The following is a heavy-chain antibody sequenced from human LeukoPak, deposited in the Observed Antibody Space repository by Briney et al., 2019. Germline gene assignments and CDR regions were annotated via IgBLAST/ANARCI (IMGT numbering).Heavy chain of an antibody. V-gene: IGHV5-51*01. D-gene: IGHD3-22*01. CDR3: ARRKYDSSGYYRVGAFDI. Sequence: KAGESLKISCKGSGYSFTSYWIGWVRQMPGKGLEWMGIIYPGDSDTRYSPSFQGQVTISADKSISTAYLQWSSLKASDTAMYYCARRKYDSSGYYRVGAFDIWGQGTMVTVSS. CDR2: IYPGDSDT. J-gene: IGHJ3*02. CDR1: GYSFTSYW.